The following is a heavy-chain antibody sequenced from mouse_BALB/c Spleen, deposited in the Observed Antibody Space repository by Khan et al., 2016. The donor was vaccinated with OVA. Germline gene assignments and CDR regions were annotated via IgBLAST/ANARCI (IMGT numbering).Heavy chain of an antibody. V-gene: IGHV14-1*02. CDR1: GFNIKDYY. D-gene: IGHD2-3*01. J-gene: IGHJ3*01. CDR2: IDPENGNT. Sequence: LQASGAELVRPGALVKLSCKASGFNIKDYYIHWVKQRPEQGLEWIGGIDPENGNTIYDPKFQGKASITADTSSNTAYLQLSSLTSEETAVEYCTRDGYSGGFAYWGQGKLVTVAA. CDR3: TRDGYSGGFAY.